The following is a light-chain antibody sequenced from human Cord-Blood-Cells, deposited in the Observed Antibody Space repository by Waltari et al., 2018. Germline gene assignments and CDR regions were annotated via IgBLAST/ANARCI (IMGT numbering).Light chain of an antibody. CDR2: EVS. V-gene: IGLV2-18*02. CDR1: SSDVGSYNR. J-gene: IGLJ2*01. Sequence: QSALTQPPSVSGSPGQSVTISCTGTSSDVGSYNRVSWYQQPPGTAPNLMIYEVSNRPSGVPDRFSGSKSGNTASLTISGLQAEDEADYYCSSYTSSSFVVFGGGTKLTVL. CDR3: SSYTSSSFVV.